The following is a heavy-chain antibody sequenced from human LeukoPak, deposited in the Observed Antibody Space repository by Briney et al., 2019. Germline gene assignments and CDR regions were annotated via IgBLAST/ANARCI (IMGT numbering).Heavy chain of an antibody. V-gene: IGHV3-15*01. D-gene: IGHD6-19*01. Sequence: GGSLRLSCAASGFTFSSTWMSWVRQAPGKGPEWVGRIKRNIDGGTTDYAAPVNGRFTISRDDSKNTLYLQMNSLKTEDTAVYYCAKGKYSSGWSYFDYWGQGTLVTVSS. CDR1: GFTFSSTW. CDR3: AKGKYSSGWSYFDY. J-gene: IGHJ4*02. CDR2: IKRNIDGGTT.